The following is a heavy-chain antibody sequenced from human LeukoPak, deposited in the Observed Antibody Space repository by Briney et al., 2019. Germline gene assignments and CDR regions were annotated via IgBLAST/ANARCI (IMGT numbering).Heavy chain of an antibody. V-gene: IGHV3-21*06. CDR3: ARDIYGDNYFDY. Sequence: GGSLRLSCTTSGFTFSSYSMNWVRQAPGKGLEWVSSISTTRSYIYYADSVKGRFTISRDNAKNSLYLQMNSLRAEDTAVYYCARDIYGDNYFDYRGQGTLVTVSS. CDR1: GFTFSSYS. CDR2: ISTTRSYI. D-gene: IGHD4-17*01. J-gene: IGHJ4*02.